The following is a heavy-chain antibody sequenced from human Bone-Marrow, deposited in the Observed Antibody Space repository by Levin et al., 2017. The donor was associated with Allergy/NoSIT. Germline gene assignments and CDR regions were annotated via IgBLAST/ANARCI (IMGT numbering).Heavy chain of an antibody. CDR2: MNPNSGNT. CDR1: GYTFTSYD. V-gene: IGHV1-8*01. CDR3: ARVWGLMIGHAFDI. Sequence: ASVKVSCKASGYTFTSYDINWVRQATGQGLEWMGWMNPNSGNTGYAQKFQGRVTMTRNTSISTAYMELSSLRSEDTAVYYCARVWGLMIGHAFDIWGQGTMVTVSS. D-gene: IGHD3-22*01. J-gene: IGHJ3*02.